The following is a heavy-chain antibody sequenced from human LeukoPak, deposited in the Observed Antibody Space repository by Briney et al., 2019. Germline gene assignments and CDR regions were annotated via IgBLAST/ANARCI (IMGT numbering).Heavy chain of an antibody. V-gene: IGHV1-18*04. J-gene: IGHJ3*02. CDR1: GYTFTSYG. D-gene: IGHD2-2*01. CDR3: ARAYIVVVPAAENAFDI. Sequence: ASVKVSCKASGYTFTSYGISWVRQAPGQGVEWMGWISAYNGNTNYAQKLQGRVTMTTDTSTSTAYMELRSLRSDDTAVYYCARAYIVVVPAAENAFDIWGQGTMVTVSS. CDR2: ISAYNGNT.